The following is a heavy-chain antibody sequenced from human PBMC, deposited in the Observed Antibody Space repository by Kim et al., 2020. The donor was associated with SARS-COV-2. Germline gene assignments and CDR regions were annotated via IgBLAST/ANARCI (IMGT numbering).Heavy chain of an antibody. V-gene: IGHV4-30-2*04. CDR2: YHRVST. J-gene: IGHJ4*02. Sequence: YHRVSTYYNPSHKSRVTISVDTSKNQFSLKLTSVTAADTAVYYCARNDYWGQGTLVTVSS. CDR3: ARNDY.